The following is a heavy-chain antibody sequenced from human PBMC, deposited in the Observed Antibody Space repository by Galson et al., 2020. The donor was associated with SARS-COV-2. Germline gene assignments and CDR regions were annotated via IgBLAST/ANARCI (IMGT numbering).Heavy chain of an antibody. CDR1: GYTYTDYG. D-gene: IGHD3-22*01. V-gene: IGHV1-18*01. CDR2: VSAYSGTT. CDR3: ARSTYRHYYHSNGYRWFDP. J-gene: IGHJ5*02. Sequence: ASVKVSCKASGYTYTDYGISWVRQAPGQGLEWMGGVSAYSGTTDYAQNLQGRVTMTTDTSTNTAYMELRSLRSDDTAVYYCARSTYRHYYHSNGYRWFDPWGQGTLVTVSS.